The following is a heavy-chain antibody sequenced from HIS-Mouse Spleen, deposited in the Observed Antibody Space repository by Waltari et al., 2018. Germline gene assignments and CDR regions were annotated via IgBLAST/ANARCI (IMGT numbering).Heavy chain of an antibody. V-gene: IGHV3-66*01. CDR1: GFTVSSNY. J-gene: IGHJ4*01. Sequence: EVQLVESGGGLVQPGGSLRLSCAASGFTVSSNYISWVRQAPGKGLEWVSVIYSGGSTYYADSVKCRFTISRDNSKNTLYLQLNSLRAEDTAVYYCAISNWYFDYWGQGTLVTVSS. CDR3: AISNWYFDY. D-gene: IGHD7-27*01. CDR2: IYSGGST.